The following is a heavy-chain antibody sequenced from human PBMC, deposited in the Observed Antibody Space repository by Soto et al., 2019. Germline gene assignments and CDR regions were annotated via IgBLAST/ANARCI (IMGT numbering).Heavy chain of an antibody. CDR1: GYTFTSYY. Sequence: ASVKVSCKASGYTFTSYYMHWVRQAPGQGLEWMGIINPSGGSTSYAQKFQGRVTMTRDTSTSTVYMELSSLRAEDTAVYYCAKDSLRLGATPGPWGQGTLVTVSS. D-gene: IGHD5-12*01. J-gene: IGHJ5*02. CDR3: AKDSLRLGATPGP. V-gene: IGHV1-46*01. CDR2: INPSGGST.